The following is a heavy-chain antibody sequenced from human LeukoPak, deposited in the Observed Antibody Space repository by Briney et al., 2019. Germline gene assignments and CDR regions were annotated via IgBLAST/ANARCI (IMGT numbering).Heavy chain of an antibody. J-gene: IGHJ4*02. V-gene: IGHV3-21*01. D-gene: IGHD3-10*01. CDR3: ARLSMTSYGKYYFEH. CDR2: LSSTSINI. CDR1: GFTFSNYA. Sequence: GGSLRLSCAASGFTFSNYAMEWVRQAPGKGLEWVSSLSSTSINIYYADSVKGRFTISRDNAKNSLYLQMNSLRAEDTAVYYCARLSMTSYGKYYFEHWGQGTLVTVSS.